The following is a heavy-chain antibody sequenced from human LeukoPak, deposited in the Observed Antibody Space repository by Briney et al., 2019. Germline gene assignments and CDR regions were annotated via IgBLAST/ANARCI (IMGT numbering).Heavy chain of an antibody. CDR3: AREISITGTTMAGARGAEIDY. D-gene: IGHD1-20*01. J-gene: IGHJ4*02. CDR1: GYTFTSYG. V-gene: IGHV1-18*01. CDR2: ISAYNGNT. Sequence: ASVKVSCKASGYTFTSYGISWVRQAPGQGLEWMGWISAYNGNTNYAQKLQGRVTMTTDTSTSTAYMELRSLRSDDTAVYYCAREISITGTTMAGARGAEIDYWGQGTLVTVSS.